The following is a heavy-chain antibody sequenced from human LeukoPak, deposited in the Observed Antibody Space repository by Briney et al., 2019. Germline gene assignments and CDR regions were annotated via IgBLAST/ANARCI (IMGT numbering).Heavy chain of an antibody. CDR1: GFTFSSYW. Sequence: PGGSLRLSCAASGFTFSSYWMSWVRQAPGKGLEWVANIKQDGSEKYYVDSVKGRFTISRDNAKNSLYLQMNSLGAEDTAVYYCARDHGRGGAYYYDSSGYYWAFDYWGQGTLVTVSS. V-gene: IGHV3-7*01. CDR3: ARDHGRGGAYYYDSSGYYWAFDY. D-gene: IGHD3-22*01. J-gene: IGHJ4*02. CDR2: IKQDGSEK.